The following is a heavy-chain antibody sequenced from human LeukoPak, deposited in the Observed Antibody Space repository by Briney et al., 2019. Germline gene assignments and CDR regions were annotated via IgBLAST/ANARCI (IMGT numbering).Heavy chain of an antibody. Sequence: SVKVSCKVSGYTFTDYYMHWVRQAPGQGLEWMGWINPNSGGTNYAQKFQGRVTMTRDTSITTAYMELNRLRYDDTAVYYCAHIMGSGDEADYWGQGTLVTVSS. CDR1: GYTFTDYY. V-gene: IGHV1-2*02. CDR2: INPNSGGT. CDR3: AHIMGSGDEADY. J-gene: IGHJ4*02. D-gene: IGHD7-27*01.